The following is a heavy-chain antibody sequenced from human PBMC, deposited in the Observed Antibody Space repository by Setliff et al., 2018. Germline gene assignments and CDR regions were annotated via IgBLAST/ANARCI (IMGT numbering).Heavy chain of an antibody. V-gene: IGHV4-39*01. D-gene: IGHD3-22*01. J-gene: IGHJ3*02. CDR3: ATRTYYDSNGYYYAIAGPFDI. CDR1: GGSISSSIYY. CDR2: IYYSGST. Sequence: ETLSLTCSVSGGSISSSIYYWGWIRQPPGKGLEWIGSIYYSGSTYYSPSLKRRVTISVDTSKNQFSLKLSSVTAADTAVYYCATRTYYDSNGYYYAIAGPFDIWGQGTMVT.